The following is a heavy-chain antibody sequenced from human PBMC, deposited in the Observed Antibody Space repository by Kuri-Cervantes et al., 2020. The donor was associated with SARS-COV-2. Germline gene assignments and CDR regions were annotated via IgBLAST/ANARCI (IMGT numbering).Heavy chain of an antibody. J-gene: IGHJ4*02. V-gene: IGHV3-30-3*01. CDR1: GFTFSSYA. D-gene: IGHD6-19*01. CDR3: ARGRGGRIAVAGYLFDY. Sequence: GESLKISCAASGFTFSSYAMHWVRQAPGKGLEWVAVISYDGSNKYYADSVKGRFTISRDNSKNTLYLQMNSLRAEDTAVYYCARGRGGRIAVAGYLFDYWGQGTLVTVSS. CDR2: ISYDGSNK.